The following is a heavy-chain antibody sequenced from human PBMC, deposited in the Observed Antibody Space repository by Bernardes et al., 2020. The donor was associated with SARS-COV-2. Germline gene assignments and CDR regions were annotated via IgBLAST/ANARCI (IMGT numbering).Heavy chain of an antibody. J-gene: IGHJ6*02. Sequence: GGSLRLSCAASGFIFSSYGMHWVRQAPGKGLEWVAVISNDGSNKYYADSVKGRFTISRDNSKSTLSLQMNSLRPEDTAVYYCTKDIVVVPAASLASYYYYFGLDVWGQGTTVTVYS. CDR2: ISNDGSNK. CDR1: GFIFSSYG. D-gene: IGHD2-2*01. V-gene: IGHV3-30*18. CDR3: TKDIVVVPAASLASYYYYFGLDV.